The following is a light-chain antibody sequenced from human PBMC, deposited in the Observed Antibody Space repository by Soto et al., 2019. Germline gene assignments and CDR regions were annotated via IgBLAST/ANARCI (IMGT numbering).Light chain of an antibody. CDR1: SSDVGGYNY. V-gene: IGLV2-8*01. CDR2: EVS. CDR3: FSYAGSNIFV. Sequence: QSALTQPPSASGSPGQSVTISCTGTSSDVGGYNYVSWYQQHPGKAPQFLIYEVSKRPSGVPDRFSGSKSGNTASLTVSGLQAEDEADYYCFSYAGSNIFVFGSGTKLTAL. J-gene: IGLJ1*01.